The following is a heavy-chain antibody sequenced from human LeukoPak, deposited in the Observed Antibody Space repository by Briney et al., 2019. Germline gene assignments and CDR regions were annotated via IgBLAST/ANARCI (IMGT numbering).Heavy chain of an antibody. CDR3: AQRSGPEYYYYGMDV. CDR2: ISSSGGTI. CDR1: GFTFSSYE. D-gene: IGHD1-14*01. Sequence: PGGSLRLSCAASGFTFSSYEMNWVRQAPGKGLEWVSYISSSGGTIYYADSVKGRFTISRDNAKNSLYLQMNSLRAEDTAVYYCAQRSGPEYYYYGMDVWGKGTTVTVSS. J-gene: IGHJ6*04. V-gene: IGHV3-48*03.